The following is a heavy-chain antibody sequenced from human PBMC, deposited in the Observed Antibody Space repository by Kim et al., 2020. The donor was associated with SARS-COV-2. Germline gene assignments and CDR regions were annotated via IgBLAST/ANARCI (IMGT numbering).Heavy chain of an antibody. CDR1: GFTFSGSA. CDR2: IRSKANSYAT. Sequence: GGSLRLSCAASGFTFSGSAMHWVRQASGKGLEWVGRIRSKANSYATAYAASVKGRFTISRDDSKNTAYLQMNSLKTEDTAVYYCTSRYDYGAHRNYYYYGMDVWGQGTTVTVSS. V-gene: IGHV3-73*01. J-gene: IGHJ6*02. CDR3: TSRYDYGAHRNYYYYGMDV. D-gene: IGHD4-17*01.